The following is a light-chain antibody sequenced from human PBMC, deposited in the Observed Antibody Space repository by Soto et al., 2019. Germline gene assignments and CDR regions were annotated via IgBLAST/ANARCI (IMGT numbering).Light chain of an antibody. V-gene: IGKV4-1*01. J-gene: IGKJ4*01. Sequence: TPSPHSLSVALGSWATINCQPSQRGLYNFNNKNYLAWYQQKPRQPPKVLIYWASTRESGVPDRFSGSGSGTDFTLTISSLEPEDFAVYYCQQRGNGPPLTVGGGTKVDNK. CDR2: WAS. CDR1: QRGLYNFNNKNY. CDR3: QQRGNGPPLT.